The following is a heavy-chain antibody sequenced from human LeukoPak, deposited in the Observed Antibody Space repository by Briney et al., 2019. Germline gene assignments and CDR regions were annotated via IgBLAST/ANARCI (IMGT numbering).Heavy chain of an antibody. CDR1: GGTFSSYA. D-gene: IGHD2-2*01. CDR2: IIPIFGTA. J-gene: IGHJ6*03. CDR3: ARSINCSSTSCYYYYYMDV. Sequence: ASVKVSCKASGGTFSSYAISWVRQAPGQGLEWMGGIIPIFGTANYAQKFQGRVTITADESTSTAYMELSSLRSEDTAVYYCARSINCSSTSCYYYYYMDVWGKGTTVTVSS. V-gene: IGHV1-69*01.